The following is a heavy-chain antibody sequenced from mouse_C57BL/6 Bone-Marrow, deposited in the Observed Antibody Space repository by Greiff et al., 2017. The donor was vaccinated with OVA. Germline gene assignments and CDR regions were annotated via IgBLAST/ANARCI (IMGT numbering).Heavy chain of an antibody. D-gene: IGHD4-1*01. CDR3: ARDGTFLDY. J-gene: IGHJ2*01. CDR1: GYAFSSSW. Sequence: VQLQQSGPELVKPGASVKISCKASGYAFSSSWMNWVKQRPGKGLEWIGRIYPGDGDTNYNGKFKGKATLTADESSSTAYMQLSSLTSEDSAVYFCARDGTFLDYWGQGTTLTVSS. V-gene: IGHV1-82*01. CDR2: IYPGDGDT.